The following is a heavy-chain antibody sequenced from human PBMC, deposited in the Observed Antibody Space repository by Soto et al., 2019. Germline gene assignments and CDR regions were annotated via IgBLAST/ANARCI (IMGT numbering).Heavy chain of an antibody. CDR2: ISAYNGNT. V-gene: IGHV1-18*01. Sequence: GASVKVSCKASGYTFTSYGISWVRQAPGQGLEWMGWISAYNGNTNYAQKLQGRVTMTTDTSTSTAYMELRSLRSDDTAVYYCAREGDILTGYYYYYGMDVWGQGTTVT. CDR1: GYTFTSYG. D-gene: IGHD3-9*01. CDR3: AREGDILTGYYYYYGMDV. J-gene: IGHJ6*02.